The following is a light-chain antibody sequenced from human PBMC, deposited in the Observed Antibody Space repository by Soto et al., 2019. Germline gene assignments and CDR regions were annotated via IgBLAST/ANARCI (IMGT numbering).Light chain of an antibody. Sequence: QSVLTQPASVSGSPGQSIAISCTGTSSDVGAYDYVSWYQQHPDRAPRLVIYEVSNRPSGVSNRFSGSKSVNTATLTISGLQAEDEADYYCASHTTTTTRDFGTGTKVTV. CDR3: ASHTTTTTRD. CDR2: EVS. J-gene: IGLJ1*01. CDR1: SSDVGAYDY. V-gene: IGLV2-14*03.